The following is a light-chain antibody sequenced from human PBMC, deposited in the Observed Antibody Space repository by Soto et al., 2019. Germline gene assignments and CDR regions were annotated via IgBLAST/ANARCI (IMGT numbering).Light chain of an antibody. CDR2: GAY. CDR3: QQDMSSLS. CDR1: QSVSSTY. J-gene: IGKJ1*01. V-gene: IGKV3-20*01. Sequence: EIVLTQSPGTLSLSPGERATLSCRASQSVSSTYLAWYHQKPGQAPRLLIYGAYKRATGIPDRFSGSESGTVFTLTIRRLATEDFVVYYCQQDMSSLSFGQGTMVEIQ.